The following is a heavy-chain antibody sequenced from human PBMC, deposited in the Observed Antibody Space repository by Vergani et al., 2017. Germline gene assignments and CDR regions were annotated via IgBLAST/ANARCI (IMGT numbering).Heavy chain of an antibody. V-gene: IGHV3-66*02. CDR2: IYSGDET. CDR1: GSTVSGNY. D-gene: IGHD3-10*01. J-gene: IGHJ5*02. CDR3: SRGNYYGSVTYVDP. Sequence: VQLVESGGGVVQRGGSLRLSCAASGSTVSGNYMTWVRQAPGKGLEWVSHIYSGDETYYADSVKGRVTISSDTSKNTLHLQINNLRVEDTAVYYCSRGNYYGSVTYVDPLGQGTLVTVSS.